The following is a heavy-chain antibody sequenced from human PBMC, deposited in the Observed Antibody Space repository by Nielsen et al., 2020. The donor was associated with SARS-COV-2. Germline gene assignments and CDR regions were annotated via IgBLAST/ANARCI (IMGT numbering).Heavy chain of an antibody. V-gene: IGHV3-11*03. Sequence: GGSLRLSCVASGFSFSSYGMSWIRQAPGKGLEWVSYISSSSSYTNYADSVKGRFTISRDNAKNSLYLQMNSLRAEDTAVYYCASHAGYSYGLLDYWGQGTLVTVSS. J-gene: IGHJ4*02. CDR2: ISSSSSYT. CDR1: GFSFSSYG. CDR3: ASHAGYSYGLLDY. D-gene: IGHD5-18*01.